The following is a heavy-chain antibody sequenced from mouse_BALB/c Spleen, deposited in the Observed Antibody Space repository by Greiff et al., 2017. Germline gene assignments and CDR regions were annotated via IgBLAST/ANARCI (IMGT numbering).Heavy chain of an antibody. CDR3: ARDGYAAWFAY. J-gene: IGHJ3*01. Sequence: EVQLVESGGGLVQPGGSLRLSCATSGFTFTDYYMSWVRQPPGKALEWLGFIRNKANGYTTEYSASVKGRFTISRDNSQSILYLQMNTLRAEDSATYYCARDGYAAWFAYWGQGTLVTVSA. V-gene: IGHV7-3*02. CDR2: IRNKANGYTT. CDR1: GFTFTDYY. D-gene: IGHD2-10*02.